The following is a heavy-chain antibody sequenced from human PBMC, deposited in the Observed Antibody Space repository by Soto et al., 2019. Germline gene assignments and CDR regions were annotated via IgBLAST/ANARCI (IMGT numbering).Heavy chain of an antibody. CDR3: ATHYGSGSYYNPNWFDP. J-gene: IGHJ5*02. CDR2: ISYDGSNK. D-gene: IGHD3-10*01. CDR1: GFTFSSYA. Sequence: VGSLRLSCAASGFTFSSYAMHWVRQAPGKGLEWVAVISYDGSNKYYADSVKGRFTISRDNSKNTLYLQMNSLRAEDTAVYYCATHYGSGSYYNPNWFDPWGQGTLVTVSS. V-gene: IGHV3-30-3*01.